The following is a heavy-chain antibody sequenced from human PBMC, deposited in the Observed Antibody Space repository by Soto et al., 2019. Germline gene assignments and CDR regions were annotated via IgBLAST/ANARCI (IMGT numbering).Heavy chain of an antibody. Sequence: ASVKVSCKASGYTFTSYGISWVRQAPGQGLEWMGWISAYNGNTNYAQKLRGSVTMTTDTSTSTAYMELRSLRSDDTAVYYCARDRPRQVNWFDPWGQGTLVTVSS. V-gene: IGHV1-18*01. CDR3: ARDRPRQVNWFDP. CDR1: GYTFTSYG. CDR2: ISAYNGNT. J-gene: IGHJ5*02.